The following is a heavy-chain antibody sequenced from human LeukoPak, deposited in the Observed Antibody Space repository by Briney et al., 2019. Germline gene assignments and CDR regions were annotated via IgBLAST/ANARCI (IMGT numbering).Heavy chain of an antibody. D-gene: IGHD5-12*01. V-gene: IGHV3-23*01. CDR2: VRGSGSDT. Sequence: PGGSLRLSCVVSGFTVSTYAMSWVRQAPGKGLEWVSAVRGSGSDTYYADSVKGRFTISRDNSKNTLYLQMNSLRAEDTAIYYCAKTSRRNSAYDSPFDSWGQGSLVTVSS. CDR1: GFTVSTYA. J-gene: IGHJ4*02. CDR3: AKTSRRNSAYDSPFDS.